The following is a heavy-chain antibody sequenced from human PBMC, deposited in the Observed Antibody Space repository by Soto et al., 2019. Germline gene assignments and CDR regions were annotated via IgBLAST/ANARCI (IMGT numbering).Heavy chain of an antibody. V-gene: IGHV3-48*01. J-gene: IGHJ4*02. Sequence: PGGSLRLSCAASGFTFSSYSMNWVRQAPGKGLEWVSYISSSSSTIYYADSVKGRFTISRDNAKNSLYLQMNSLRAEDTAVYYCARAGVRGVIILVSFDYWGQGTLVTVSS. CDR2: ISSSSSTI. CDR3: ARAGVRGVIILVSFDY. D-gene: IGHD3-10*01. CDR1: GFTFSSYS.